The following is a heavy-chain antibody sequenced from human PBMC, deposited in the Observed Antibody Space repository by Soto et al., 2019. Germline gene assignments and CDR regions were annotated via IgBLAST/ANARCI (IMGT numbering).Heavy chain of an antibody. CDR3: VGALTYEVPYYYYGMDV. CDR1: GFMFSTYL. V-gene: IGHV3-7*01. J-gene: IGHJ6*02. Sequence: GGSLRLSCEASGFMFSTYLMSWVRQAPGKGLEWVANIKQGGNEKFYVDSVKGRFTISRDNAKKSLFLQMNSLRPEDTAVYYCVGALTYEVPYYYYGMDVRGQGTTVTVSS. CDR2: IKQGGNEK. D-gene: IGHD3-16*01.